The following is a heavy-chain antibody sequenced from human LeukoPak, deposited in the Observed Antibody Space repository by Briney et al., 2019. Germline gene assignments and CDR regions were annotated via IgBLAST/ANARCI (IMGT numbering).Heavy chain of an antibody. V-gene: IGHV5-51*01. D-gene: IGHD6-13*01. CDR1: GYNFPNHW. CDR2: IYPDDSDT. CDR3: ARLGDSWYDFFAS. J-gene: IGHJ4*02. Sequence: GESLKISCKGSGYNFPNHWIGWVRQMPGKGLEWMGIIYPDDSDTRYSPSFQGQVTISADKSISTAYLQWNSQKASDTSMYYCARLGDSWYDFFASWGQGTLVTVSS.